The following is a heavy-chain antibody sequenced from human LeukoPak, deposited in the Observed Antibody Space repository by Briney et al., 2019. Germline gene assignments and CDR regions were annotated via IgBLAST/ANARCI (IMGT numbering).Heavy chain of an antibody. CDR2: ISGSGGST. J-gene: IGHJ4*02. V-gene: IGHV3-23*01. CDR1: GFTFSSYA. Sequence: GGSLRLSCSASGFTFSSYAMSWVRQAPGKGLEWVSAISGSGGSTYYADSVKGRFTISRDNSKNTLYLQMNSLRAEDTAVYYCANSYSSSFHYFDYWGQGTLVTVSS. D-gene: IGHD6-6*01. CDR3: ANSYSSSFHYFDY.